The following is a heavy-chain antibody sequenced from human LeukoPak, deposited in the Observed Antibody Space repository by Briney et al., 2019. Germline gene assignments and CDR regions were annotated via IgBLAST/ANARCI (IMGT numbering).Heavy chain of an antibody. V-gene: IGHV5-51*01. CDR2: IYPGDSDT. D-gene: IGHD3-22*01. CDR1: GYSFTSYW. J-gene: IGHJ3*02. Sequence: GESLKISCKGSGYSFTSYWIGWVRQMPGKGLEWMGIIYPGDSDTKYSPSFQGQVTISADKSMSTAYLQWSSLKASDTAMYYCARPSGYYSHGDAFDIWGQGTMVTVSS. CDR3: ARPSGYYSHGDAFDI.